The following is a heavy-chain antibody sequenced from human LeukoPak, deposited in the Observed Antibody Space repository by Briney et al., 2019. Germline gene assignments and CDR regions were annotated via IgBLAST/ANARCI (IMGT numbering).Heavy chain of an antibody. V-gene: IGHV3-30*18. Sequence: GGSLRLACVASRFTFSNFAMQWVRQAPGRGLEWLAVISSDGGTKFYADSVKGRFTISRDNSKNSVYLQMSSLRVEDTAVYYCAKDGGTGLGTFDYWGQGTLVTVSS. CDR3: AKDGGTGLGTFDY. CDR2: ISSDGGTK. D-gene: IGHD3/OR15-3a*01. J-gene: IGHJ4*02. CDR1: RFTFSNFA.